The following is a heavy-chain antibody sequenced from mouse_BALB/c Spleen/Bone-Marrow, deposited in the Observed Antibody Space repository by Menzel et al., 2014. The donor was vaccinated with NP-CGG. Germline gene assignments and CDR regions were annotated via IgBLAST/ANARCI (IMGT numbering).Heavy chain of an antibody. CDR3: TTLARSDFDY. CDR2: IYPGNSDT. V-gene: IGHV1-5*01. D-gene: IGHD3-1*01. CDR1: GYTFSNYW. J-gene: IGHJ2*01. Sequence: EVQLQQSGTVLARPGAAVKMSCKASGYTFSNYWMNWVKQRPGQGLEWIGTIYPGNSDTTYNQKFKGKAKLTAVTSTSTAYMELSSLTNEDSAVYYCTTLARSDFDYWGQGTTLTVSS.